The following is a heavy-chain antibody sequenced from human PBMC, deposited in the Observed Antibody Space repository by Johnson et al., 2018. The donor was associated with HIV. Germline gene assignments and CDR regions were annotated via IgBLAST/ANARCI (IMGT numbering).Heavy chain of an antibody. D-gene: IGHD4-17*01. J-gene: IGHJ3*02. Sequence: VQLVESGGGLVKPGGSLRLSCAASGFIFSDYYMSWIRQAPGKGLEWVGRIKSKTDGGTTDYAAPVKGRFTISRDDSKNTLYLQMNSLKTEDTAVYYCTTDDAPSYGDYGEAFDIWGQGTMVTVSS. CDR2: IKSKTDGGTT. CDR1: GFIFSDYY. V-gene: IGHV3-15*01. CDR3: TTDDAPSYGDYGEAFDI.